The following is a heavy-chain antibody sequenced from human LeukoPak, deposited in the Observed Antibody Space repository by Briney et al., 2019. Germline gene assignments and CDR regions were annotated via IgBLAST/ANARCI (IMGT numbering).Heavy chain of an antibody. CDR2: INAGNGNT. V-gene: IGHV1-3*01. CDR3: ARDRPRTGILNWFDP. J-gene: IGHJ5*02. CDR1: GYTFTSYA. Sequence: ASVKVSCKASGYTFTSYAMHWVRQAPGQRLEWMGWINAGNGNTKYSQKFQGRVTITRDTSASTAYMELSSLRSEDTAVYYCARDRPRTGILNWFDPWDQGTLVTVSS.